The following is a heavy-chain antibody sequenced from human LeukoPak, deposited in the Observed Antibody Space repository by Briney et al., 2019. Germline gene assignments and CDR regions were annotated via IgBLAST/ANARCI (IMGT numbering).Heavy chain of an antibody. CDR3: ARAAYCGGDCYGGSLGY. CDR1: GGSISSGDYY. J-gene: IGHJ4*02. V-gene: IGHV4-30-4*01. D-gene: IGHD2-21*02. Sequence: SETLSLTCTVSGGSISSGDYYWSWIRQPPGKGLEWIGYIYYSGSTYYNPSLKSRVTISVDTSKNQFSLKLSSVTAADTAVYYCARAAYCGGDCYGGSLGYWGQGTLVTVSS. CDR2: IYYSGST.